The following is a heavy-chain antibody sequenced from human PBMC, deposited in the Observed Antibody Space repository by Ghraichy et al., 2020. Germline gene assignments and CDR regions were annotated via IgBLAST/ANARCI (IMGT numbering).Heavy chain of an antibody. D-gene: IGHD6-6*01. Sequence: TLSLTCAVSGYSIRSGYYWGWIRQPPGKGLEWIGSIYLSGSTYYNPSLKSQITISVDTSKNQFSLKLSSVTAADTAVYYCARQLSSSSYFDYWGQGTLVAVSS. J-gene: IGHJ4*02. CDR2: IYLSGST. CDR3: ARQLSSSSYFDY. V-gene: IGHV4-38-2*01. CDR1: GYSIRSGYY.